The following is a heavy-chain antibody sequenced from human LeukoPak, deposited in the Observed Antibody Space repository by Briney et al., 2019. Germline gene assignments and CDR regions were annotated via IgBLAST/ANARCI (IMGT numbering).Heavy chain of an antibody. CDR2: IYTSGST. CDR3: ATSYDSTWGRDFDY. CDR1: GGSISSYY. V-gene: IGHV4-4*07. J-gene: IGHJ4*02. D-gene: IGHD6-13*01. Sequence: SETLSLTCTVSGGSISSYYWSWIRQPAGKGLEWIGRIYTSGSTNYNPSLKSRVTMSVDTSKNQFSLKLSSVTAADTAVYYCATSYDSTWGRDFDYWGQGTLVTVSP.